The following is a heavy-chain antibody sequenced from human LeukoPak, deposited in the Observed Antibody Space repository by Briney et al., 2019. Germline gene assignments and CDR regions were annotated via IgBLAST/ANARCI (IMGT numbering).Heavy chain of an antibody. CDR1: GFTFSSYG. D-gene: IGHD7-27*01. Sequence: GRSLRLSCAASGFTFSSYGMHWVRQAPGKGLEWVAVISYDGSNKYYADSVKGRFTISRDNSKNTLYLQMNSPRAEDTAVYYCANLLTGGHYYYYYGMDVWGQGTTVTVSS. J-gene: IGHJ6*02. CDR3: ANLLTGGHYYYYYGMDV. V-gene: IGHV3-30*18. CDR2: ISYDGSNK.